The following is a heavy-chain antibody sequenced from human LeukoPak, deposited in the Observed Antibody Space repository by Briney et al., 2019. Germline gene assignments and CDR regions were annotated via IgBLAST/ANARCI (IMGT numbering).Heavy chain of an antibody. D-gene: IGHD6-19*01. CDR3: AKDLGSSGWYIDY. V-gene: IGHV3-23*01. J-gene: IGHJ4*02. CDR1: GFTFSTYG. CDR2: NSGGSS. Sequence: GGSLRLSCAASGFTFSTYGVYWVRQAPGKGLEWVSSNSGGSSYYADSVKGRFTISRDNSKNTLYLQMNSLRAEDTAVYYCAKDLGSSGWYIDYWGQGTLVTISS.